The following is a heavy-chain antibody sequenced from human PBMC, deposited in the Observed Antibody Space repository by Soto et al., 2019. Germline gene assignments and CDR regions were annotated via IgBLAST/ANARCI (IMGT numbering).Heavy chain of an antibody. D-gene: IGHD7-27*01. V-gene: IGHV4-30-4*01. CDR3: AGGASGDKVDY. CDR1: GGSISSGDNC. J-gene: IGHJ4*02. CDR2: IYNGGST. Sequence: QVQLQESGPGLVKPSQTLSLTCTVSGGSISSGDNCWSWIRQTPGRGLEWIGHIYNGGSTYSNPSLRSRVPISVDTSKNQFSLDLSSVTAADTAVYYCAGGASGDKVDYWGQGALVTVSS.